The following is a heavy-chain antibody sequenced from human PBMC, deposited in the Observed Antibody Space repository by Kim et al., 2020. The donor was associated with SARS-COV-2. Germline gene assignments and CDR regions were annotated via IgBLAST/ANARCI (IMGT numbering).Heavy chain of an antibody. CDR3: AKTLGYRCSSTSCYGGNWFDP. J-gene: IGHJ5*02. CDR1: GGSISSSSYY. CDR2: IYYSGST. V-gene: IGHV4-39*01. D-gene: IGHD2-2*01. Sequence: SETLSLTCTVSGGSISSSSYYWGWIRQPPGKGLEWIGSIYYSGSTYYNPSLKSRVTISVDTSKNQFSLKLSSVTAADTAVYYCAKTLGYRCSSTSCYGGNWFDPWGQGTLVTVSS.